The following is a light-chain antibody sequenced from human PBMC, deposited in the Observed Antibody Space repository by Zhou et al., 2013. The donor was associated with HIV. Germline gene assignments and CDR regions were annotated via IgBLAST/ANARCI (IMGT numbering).Light chain of an antibody. CDR1: QNVPY. CDR3: QHQGA. V-gene: IGKV3-20*01. J-gene: IGKJ1*01. Sequence: EVVMTQSPGTLSLSPGERATLSCRASQNVPYLAWYQKKSGQPPRLLIYGVSTRATGIPDRFSGSGSGTDFTLTINRLEPEDFAVYYCQHQGAFGQGTKVELK. CDR2: GVS.